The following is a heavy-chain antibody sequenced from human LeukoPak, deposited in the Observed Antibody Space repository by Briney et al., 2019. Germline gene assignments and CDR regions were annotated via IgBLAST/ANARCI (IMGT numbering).Heavy chain of an antibody. Sequence: GGSLRLSCAASGFTFSSYSMNWVRQAPGKGLEWVSSISSSSSYIYYADSVKGRFTISRDNAKNSLYLQMNSRRAEDTAVYYCARDILTGSRPFPFDYWGQGTLVTVSS. D-gene: IGHD3-9*01. CDR3: ARDILTGSRPFPFDY. CDR2: ISSSSSYI. J-gene: IGHJ4*02. CDR1: GFTFSSYS. V-gene: IGHV3-21*01.